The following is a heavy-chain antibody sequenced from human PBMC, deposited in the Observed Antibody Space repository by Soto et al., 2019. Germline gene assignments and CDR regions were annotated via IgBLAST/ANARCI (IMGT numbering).Heavy chain of an antibody. CDR1: GFIVSDTY. Sequence: EVQLVESGGGLVQPGGSLRLSCTASGFIVSDTYVNWVRQAPGKGLEWVSVISNRGDTHYADSVRGRFSLSRDISDNTLHLQMNNLRVEDTAVYYCAREPRYCRGGSSTTGDAYDIWGQGTMVTVSS. CDR2: ISNRGDT. V-gene: IGHV3-66*01. CDR3: AREPRYCRGGSSTTGDAYDI. D-gene: IGHD2-15*01. J-gene: IGHJ3*02.